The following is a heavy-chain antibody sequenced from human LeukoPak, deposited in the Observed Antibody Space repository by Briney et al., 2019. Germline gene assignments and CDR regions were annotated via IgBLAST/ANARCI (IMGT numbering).Heavy chain of an antibody. J-gene: IGHJ3*02. Sequence: ASVKVSCKASGYTFMGYYMHWVRQAPAQGLEWMGWINPNSGGTNDAQKFQGRVTMTRDTSISTAYMELSRLRSDDTAVYYCARHHPYCSSTSCYIEDLETDDAFDIWGQGTMVTVSS. D-gene: IGHD2-2*02. CDR2: INPNSGGT. CDR1: GYTFMGYY. CDR3: ARHHPYCSSTSCYIEDLETDDAFDI. V-gene: IGHV1-2*02.